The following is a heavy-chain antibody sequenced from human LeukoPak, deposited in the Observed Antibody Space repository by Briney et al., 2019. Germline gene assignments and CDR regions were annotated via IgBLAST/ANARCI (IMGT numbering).Heavy chain of an antibody. D-gene: IGHD6-19*01. CDR2: IKQDGSGK. V-gene: IGHV3-7*01. Sequence: GGSLRLSCAASGFTFSSYWMSWVRQAPGKGLEWVANIKQDGSGKYYADSVKGRFTISRDNSKNTLYLQMNSLRAEDTAVYYCAKTIEGSGWGLDYWGQGTLVTVSS. J-gene: IGHJ4*02. CDR3: AKTIEGSGWGLDY. CDR1: GFTFSSYW.